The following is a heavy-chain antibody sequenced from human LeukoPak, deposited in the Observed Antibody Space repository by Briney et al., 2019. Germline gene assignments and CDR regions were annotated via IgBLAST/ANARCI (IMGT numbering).Heavy chain of an antibody. CDR3: ARRKGGAFD. CDR1: GGSFSGYY. D-gene: IGHD3-16*01. Sequence: SETLSLTRAVYGGSFSGYYWSWIRQPPGKGLEWIGEINHSGSTNYNPSLKSRVTISVDTSKNQFSLKLSSVTAADTAVYYCARRKGGAFDWGQGTLVTVSS. V-gene: IGHV4-34*01. J-gene: IGHJ4*02. CDR2: INHSGST.